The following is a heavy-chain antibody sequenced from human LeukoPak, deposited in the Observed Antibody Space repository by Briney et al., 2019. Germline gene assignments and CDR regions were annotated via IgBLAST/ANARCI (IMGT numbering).Heavy chain of an antibody. CDR2: IKKDGSEK. Sequence: GGSLRLSCAASGFTFSSYWMSWVRQAPGKGLEWVANIKKDGSEKYYAASVKGRFTISRDNANNSLYLQMNSLRAEDTAFYYCARGSSFHNYWGQGTLVTVSS. CDR3: ARGSSFHNY. V-gene: IGHV3-7*03. CDR1: GFTFSSYW. J-gene: IGHJ4*02. D-gene: IGHD6-6*01.